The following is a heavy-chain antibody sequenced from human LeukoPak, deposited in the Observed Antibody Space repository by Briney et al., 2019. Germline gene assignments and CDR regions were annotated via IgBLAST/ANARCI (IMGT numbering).Heavy chain of an antibody. CDR2: IYYSGST. V-gene: IGHV4-39*01. CDR1: GGSISSSIYY. D-gene: IGHD2-21*02. Sequence: SETLSLTCTVSGGSISSSIYYWGWIRQPPGKGLEWIGSIYYSGSTYYNPSLKSRVTISVDTSKKQFSLKLSSVTAADTAVYYCARQRPLAYCGGDCYSGNFDYWGQGTLVTVSS. J-gene: IGHJ4*02. CDR3: ARQRPLAYCGGDCYSGNFDY.